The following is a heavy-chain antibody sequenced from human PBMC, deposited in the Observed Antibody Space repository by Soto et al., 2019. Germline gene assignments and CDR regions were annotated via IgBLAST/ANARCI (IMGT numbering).Heavy chain of an antibody. D-gene: IGHD2-2*02. V-gene: IGHV4-30-2*01. J-gene: IGHJ6*02. CDR2: IYHSGST. CDR3: AREGYCSSTSCYRRYYYYYYGMDV. CDR1: GGSISSGGYS. Sequence: SETLSLTCAVSGGSISSGGYSWSWIRQPPGKGLEWIGYIYHSGSTYYNPSLKSRVTISVDRSKNQFSLKLSSVTAVDTAVYYCAREGYCSSTSCYRRYYYYYYGMDVWGQGTTVTVSS.